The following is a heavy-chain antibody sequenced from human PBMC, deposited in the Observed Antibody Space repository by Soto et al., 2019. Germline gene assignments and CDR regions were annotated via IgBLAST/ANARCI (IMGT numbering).Heavy chain of an antibody. Sequence: GGSLRLSCAASGFSFTNYAMAWVRQAPGKGLEWISSVSGTGSHTYYADSVKGRFTILRDNSKSALYLQMNSLRAEDTAAYYCAKVGYCSTGNCYSLEYWGQGSLVTVSS. CDR3: AKVGYCSTGNCYSLEY. CDR2: VSGTGSHT. J-gene: IGHJ4*02. CDR1: GFSFTNYA. D-gene: IGHD2-15*01. V-gene: IGHV3-23*01.